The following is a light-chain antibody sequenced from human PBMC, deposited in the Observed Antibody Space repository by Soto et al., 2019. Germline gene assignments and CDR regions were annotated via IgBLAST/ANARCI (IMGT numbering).Light chain of an antibody. J-gene: IGLJ1*01. CDR1: SSDVGAFNY. CDR2: EVN. CDR3: TSYTSSTPFYV. V-gene: IGLV2-8*01. Sequence: QSVLTQAPSVSGSPGQSVTISCTGTSSDVGAFNYVSWYQHHPGKVPKFLIYEVNKRPSGVPDRFSGSKSGDTASLTISGLQAEDEADYYCTSYTSSTPFYVFGTGTKVTVL.